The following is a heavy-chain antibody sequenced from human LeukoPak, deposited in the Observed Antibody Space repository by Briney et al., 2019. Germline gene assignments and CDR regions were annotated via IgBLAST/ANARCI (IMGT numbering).Heavy chain of an antibody. J-gene: IGHJ4*02. V-gene: IGHV3-23*01. CDR2: ISGSGGST. CDR1: GFTFSSYW. CDR3: AQDFWSFRDY. D-gene: IGHD3-3*01. Sequence: GGSLRLSCAASGFTFSSYWMSWVRQAPGKGLEWVSAISGSGGSTYYADSVKGRFTISRDNSKNTVYLQMNSLRPEDTAVYYCAQDFWSFRDYWGQGTLVTVSS.